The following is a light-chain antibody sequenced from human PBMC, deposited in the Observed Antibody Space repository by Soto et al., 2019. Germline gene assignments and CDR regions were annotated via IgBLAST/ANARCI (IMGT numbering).Light chain of an antibody. CDR1: QSVSSN. J-gene: IGKJ2*01. Sequence: EIVMTQSPATLSVSPWERATLSCRASQSVSSNLAWYQQKPGQAPRLLIYGASTRATGIPARFSGRGSGTEFPLTISSLQSEDFAAYSCQQYNNWPYTFGQGTKLEIK. V-gene: IGKV3-15*01. CDR3: QQYNNWPYT. CDR2: GAS.